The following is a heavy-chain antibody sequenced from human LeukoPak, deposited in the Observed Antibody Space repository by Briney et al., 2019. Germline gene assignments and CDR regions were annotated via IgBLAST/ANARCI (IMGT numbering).Heavy chain of an antibody. J-gene: IGHJ4*02. Sequence: GGSLRLSCAASGFTFSSYAMSWVRQAPGKGLAWVSTISGGSGSTYCADFVKGRFTISRDNSRNTLSLQMSSLRVDDTAVYYCAKGRSAWTSGGDHWGQGTLVTVSS. CDR2: ISGGSGST. V-gene: IGHV3-23*01. D-gene: IGHD3-3*01. CDR1: GFTFSSYA. CDR3: AKGRSAWTSGGDH.